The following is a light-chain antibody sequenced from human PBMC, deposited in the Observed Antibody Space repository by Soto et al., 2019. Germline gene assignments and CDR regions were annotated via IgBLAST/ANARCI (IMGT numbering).Light chain of an antibody. CDR1: QSVSSN. CDR3: QQYDDWPET. J-gene: IGKJ1*01. Sequence: EKVMTQSPATLSVSPGERATLSCRASQSVSSNLAWYQQKPGQAPRLLIYDASTRATGIPARFSGSGSGTEFTLTISSLQPEDLALYYCQQYDDWPETFGQGTKVEIK. V-gene: IGKV3-15*01. CDR2: DAS.